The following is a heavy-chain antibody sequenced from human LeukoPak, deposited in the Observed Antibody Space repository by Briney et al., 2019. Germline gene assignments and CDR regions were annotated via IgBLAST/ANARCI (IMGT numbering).Heavy chain of an antibody. D-gene: IGHD2-15*01. J-gene: IGHJ4*02. CDR3: ARAGSWATPGSFDY. CDR2: IYYSGST. CDR1: GGSISSGDYY. V-gene: IGHV4-30-4*01. Sequence: SQTLSLTCTVSGGSISSGDYYWSWIRQPPGKGLEWIGYIYYSGSTYYNPSLKSRVTISVDTSKNQFSLKLSSVTAADTAVYYCARAGSWATPGSFDYWGQGTLVTVSS.